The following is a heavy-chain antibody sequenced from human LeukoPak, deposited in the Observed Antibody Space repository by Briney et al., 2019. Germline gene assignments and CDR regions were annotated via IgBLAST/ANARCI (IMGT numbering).Heavy chain of an antibody. CDR2: INPSGGST. CDR3: ARERGITGTLPYFDY. J-gene: IGHJ4*02. CDR1: GYTFTSYY. Sequence: ASVKVSCKASGYTFTSYYMHWVRQAPGQGLEWMGIINPSGGSTSYAQKFQGRVTMTRDTSTSTVYMELSSLRSEDTAVYYCARERGITGTLPYFDYWGQGTLVTVSS. D-gene: IGHD1-20*01. V-gene: IGHV1-46*03.